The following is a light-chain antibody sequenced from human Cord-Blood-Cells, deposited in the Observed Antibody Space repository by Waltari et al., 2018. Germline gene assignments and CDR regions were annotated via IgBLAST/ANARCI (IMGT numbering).Light chain of an antibody. V-gene: IGLV1-44*01. CDR3: ASWDDSLNGWV. J-gene: IGLJ3*02. CDR1: SSDIGSNT. Sequence: QSVLTHPPPASRPPGQRAPSSCSGSSSDIGSNTVNWYQQLPGTPPQLLIDGNNQRTSGLPGRSSGSTSGTSASLASSGLQAEDEADYYCASWDDSLNGWVFGGGTKLTVL. CDR2: GNN.